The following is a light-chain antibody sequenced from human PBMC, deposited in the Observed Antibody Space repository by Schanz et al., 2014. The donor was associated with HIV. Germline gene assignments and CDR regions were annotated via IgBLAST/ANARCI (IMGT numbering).Light chain of an antibody. CDR2: DVT. V-gene: IGLV2-11*01. J-gene: IGLJ3*02. CDR3: SSYAGSNNLV. Sequence: QSALTQPRSVSGSPGQSVTISCTGTSSDVGSYNYVSWYQQRPGKAPKLMIYDVTKRPSGVPDRFSGSKSGNTASLTVSGLQAEDEADYYCSSYAGSNNLVFGGGTKLTVL. CDR1: SSDVGSYNY.